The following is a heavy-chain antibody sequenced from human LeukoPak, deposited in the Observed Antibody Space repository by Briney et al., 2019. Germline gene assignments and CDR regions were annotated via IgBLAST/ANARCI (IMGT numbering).Heavy chain of an antibody. D-gene: IGHD1-26*01. J-gene: IGHJ4*02. CDR1: GYSISSRYY. V-gene: IGHV4-38-2*02. CDR3: GRDRSGGYSVDY. Sequence: SETLSLTCAVSGYSISSRYYWGWIRQPAEKGLEWIASMYHSGSTYYNPSLKSRVTLSVDTSKNQFSLKMSSVTAADTAVYYCGRDRSGGYSVDYWGQGTLVTVS. CDR2: MYHSGST.